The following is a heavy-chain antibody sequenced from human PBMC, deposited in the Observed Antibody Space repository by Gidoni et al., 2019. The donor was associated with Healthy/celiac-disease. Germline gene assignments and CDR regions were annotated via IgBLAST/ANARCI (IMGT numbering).Heavy chain of an antibody. CDR1: GYTLTELS. D-gene: IGHD5-18*01. V-gene: IGHV1-24*01. CDR3: ATQTSPGGYSYGYRGGPPYFDY. Sequence: QVQLVQSGAEVKKPGASVKVSCKVSGYTLTELSMHWVRQAPGKGLEWMGGFDPEDGETIYAQKFQGRVTMTEDTSTDTAYMELSSLRSEDTAVYYCATQTSPGGYSYGYRGGPPYFDYWGQGTLVTVSS. CDR2: FDPEDGET. J-gene: IGHJ4*02.